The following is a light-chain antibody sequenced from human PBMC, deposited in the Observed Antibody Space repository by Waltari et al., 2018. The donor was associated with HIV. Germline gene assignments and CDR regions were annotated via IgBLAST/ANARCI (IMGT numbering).Light chain of an antibody. CDR1: QSLSNNY. V-gene: IGKV3-20*01. CDR3: QQYGSSPQT. J-gene: IGKJ1*01. CDR2: GAS. Sequence: GTLSLSPGERATLSCRASQSLSNNYLAWYQQRPGQAPRLLIFGASNRATGIPDRFSGSGSGTDFTLTINRLEPEDFAVYYCQQYGSSPQTFGQGTKVDIK.